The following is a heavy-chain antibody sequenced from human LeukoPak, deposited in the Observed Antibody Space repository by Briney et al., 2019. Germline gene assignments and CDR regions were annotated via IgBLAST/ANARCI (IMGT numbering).Heavy chain of an antibody. V-gene: IGHV3-53*01. D-gene: IGHD5-24*01. CDR2: IYSGGST. CDR1: GFTVSSNY. J-gene: IGHJ3*02. CDR3: ARSPIPVMATIDVGGFDI. Sequence: GGSLRLSCAASGFTVSSNYMSWVRQAPGKGLEWVSVIYSGGSTYYADSVKGRFTISRDNSKNTLYLQMNSLRAADTAVYFCARSPIPVMATIDVGGFDIWGQGTVVTVSS.